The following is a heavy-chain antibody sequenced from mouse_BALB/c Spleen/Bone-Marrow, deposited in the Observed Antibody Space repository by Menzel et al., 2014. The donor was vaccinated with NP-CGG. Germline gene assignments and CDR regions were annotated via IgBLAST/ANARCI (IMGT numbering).Heavy chain of an antibody. CDR2: INPYNGDT. J-gene: IGHJ2*01. CDR1: GYSFTGYF. D-gene: IGHD1-1*01. V-gene: IGHV1-20*02. CDR3: ARSGYYGSSYFDY. Sequence: VQLKHSGPELVKPGASVKISCEASGYSFTGYFMNWVMQSHGKSLEWIGRINPYNGDTFYNQKFKGKATLTVDKSSSTAHMELRSLASEDSAVYCCARSGYYGSSYFDYWGQGTTLTVSS.